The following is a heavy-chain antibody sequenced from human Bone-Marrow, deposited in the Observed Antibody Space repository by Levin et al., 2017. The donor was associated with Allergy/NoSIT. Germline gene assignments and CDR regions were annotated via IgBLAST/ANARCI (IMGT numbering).Heavy chain of an antibody. Sequence: SETLSLTCVVSGDSISSSNWWSWVRQSPGKRLEWLGEIYRSDITNYNPTLKSRVTISVDHSRNQFSLRMTSVTAADTALYYCARAATLGDSSSYRDAFDVWGQGRMVFVSS. CDR2: IYRSDIT. CDR1: GDSISSSNW. D-gene: IGHD4-11*01. J-gene: IGHJ3*01. V-gene: IGHV4-4*02. CDR3: ARAATLGDSSSYRDAFDV.